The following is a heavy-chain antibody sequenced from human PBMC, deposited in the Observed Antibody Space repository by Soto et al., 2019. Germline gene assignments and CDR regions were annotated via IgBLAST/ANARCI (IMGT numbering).Heavy chain of an antibody. CDR3: AKDVVVGATTGLGDYYYYYYGMDV. J-gene: IGHJ6*02. CDR1: GFTFSSYG. D-gene: IGHD1-26*01. Sequence: LRLSCAASGFTFSSYGMHWVRQAPGKGLEWVAVISYDGSNKYYADSVKGRFTISRDNSKNTLYLQMNSLRAEDTAVYYCAKDVVVGATTGLGDYYYYYYGMDVWGQGTTVTVSS. V-gene: IGHV3-30*18. CDR2: ISYDGSNK.